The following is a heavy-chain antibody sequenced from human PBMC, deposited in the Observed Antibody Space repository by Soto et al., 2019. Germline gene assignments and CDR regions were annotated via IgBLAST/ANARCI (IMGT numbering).Heavy chain of an antibody. Sequence: GESLKISCKGSGYSFTSYWIGWVRQMPGKGLEWMGIIYPGDSNTRYSPSFQGQVTISADKSISTAYLQWRSLKASDTAMNYCARQAYCSSTACYTVDYWGQGTLVTVS. V-gene: IGHV5-51*01. CDR1: GYSFTSYW. J-gene: IGHJ4*02. CDR2: IYPGDSNT. CDR3: ARQAYCSSTACYTVDY. D-gene: IGHD2-2*02.